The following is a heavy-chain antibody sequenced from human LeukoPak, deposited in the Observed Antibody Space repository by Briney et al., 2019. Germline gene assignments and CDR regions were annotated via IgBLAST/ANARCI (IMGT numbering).Heavy chain of an antibody. CDR2: IYYSGST. D-gene: IGHD3-22*01. CDR3: ARHLRWNRQYYYDSSGTRYFDY. Sequence: SETLSLTCTVSGGSISSSSYYWGWIRQPPGKGREWIGSIYYSGSTYYNPSLKSRVTISVDTSKNQFSLKLSSVTAADTAVYYCARHLRWNRQYYYDSSGTRYFDYWGQGTLVTVSS. J-gene: IGHJ4*02. CDR1: GGSISSSSYY. V-gene: IGHV4-39*01.